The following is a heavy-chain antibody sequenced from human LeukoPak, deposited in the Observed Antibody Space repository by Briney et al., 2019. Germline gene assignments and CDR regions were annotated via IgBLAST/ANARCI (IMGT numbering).Heavy chain of an antibody. D-gene: IGHD1-14*01. CDR3: ARGRARMFPLHPRTKYYFDY. CDR1: GGSVSSSSYY. Sequence: PSETLSLTCTVSGGSVSSSSYYWGWIRQPPGKGLDWIGSIYFSGSTYYNPSLKSRVTISVDTSKNQFSLKLSSVTAADTAVYYCARGRARMFPLHPRTKYYFDYWGQGTLVTVSS. V-gene: IGHV4-39*01. J-gene: IGHJ4*02. CDR2: IYFSGST.